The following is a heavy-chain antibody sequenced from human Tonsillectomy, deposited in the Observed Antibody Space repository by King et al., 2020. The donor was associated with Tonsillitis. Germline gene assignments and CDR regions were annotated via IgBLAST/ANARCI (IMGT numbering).Heavy chain of an antibody. J-gene: IGHJ4*02. V-gene: IGHV3-64*01. Sequence: VQLVESGGGLVQPGGSLSLSCAASGFTFSTYAMHWVRQAPGKGLEYVSAISSNGGSTYYANSVKGRFTISRDNSKNTRYLQMGSLRAEDMALYYCAREFRRGFDYWGQGTLVTVSS. CDR2: ISSNGGST. CDR3: AREFRRGFDY. CDR1: GFTFSTYA.